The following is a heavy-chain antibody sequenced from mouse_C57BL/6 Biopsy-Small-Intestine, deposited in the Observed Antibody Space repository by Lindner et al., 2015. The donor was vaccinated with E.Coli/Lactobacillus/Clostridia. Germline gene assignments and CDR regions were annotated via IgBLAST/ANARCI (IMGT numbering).Heavy chain of an antibody. Sequence: SVKVSCKTSGYTFTTFGISWVRQAPGQGLEWMAWISPSNGDTNYAQKFQGRVTLTADTSTSTGYMELRNLRSDDTAVYYCARGKWYWQLAAIDYWGQGTPVTVSS. V-gene: IGHV1-74*01. CDR2: ISPSNGDT. D-gene: IGHD1-3*01. CDR3: ARGKWYWQLAAIDY. J-gene: IGHJ4*01. CDR1: GYTFTTFG.